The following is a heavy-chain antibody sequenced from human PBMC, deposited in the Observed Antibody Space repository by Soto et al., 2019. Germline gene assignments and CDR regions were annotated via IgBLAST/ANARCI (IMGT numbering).Heavy chain of an antibody. J-gene: IGHJ6*04. CDR3: AREEAYQWFKKGYYGMDV. V-gene: IGHV4-34*01. Sequence: PSETLSLTCSVYVGSFSGYYWSWIRQPPGKGLEWIGEINHSGSTNYNPSLKSRVTISLDTPKNQFSLKLSSVTAADTAVYYCAREEAYQWFKKGYYGMDVWGKGTTVTVSS. D-gene: IGHD2-8*01. CDR2: INHSGST. CDR1: VGSFSGYY.